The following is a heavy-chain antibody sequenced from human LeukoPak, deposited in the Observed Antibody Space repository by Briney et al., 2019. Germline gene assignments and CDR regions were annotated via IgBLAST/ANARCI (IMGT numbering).Heavy chain of an antibody. CDR2: IYHSGST. CDR1: GGSISSSNW. V-gene: IGHV4-4*02. D-gene: IGHD6-19*01. J-gene: IGHJ5*02. CDR3: ARVSGAGSGWYFWFDP. Sequence: SETLSLTCAVSGGSISSSNWWSWVRQPPGKGLEWIGEIYHSGSTNYNPSLKSRVTISVDTSKNQFSLKLSSVTAADTAVYYCARVSGAGSGWYFWFDPWGQGTLVTVSS.